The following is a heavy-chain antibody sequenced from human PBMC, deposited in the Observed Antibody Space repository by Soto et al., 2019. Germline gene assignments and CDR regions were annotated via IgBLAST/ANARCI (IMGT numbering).Heavy chain of an antibody. CDR2: IRSKAYGGTT. CDR3: TRDPGYCSSTCCYTDY. D-gene: IGHD2-2*02. V-gene: IGHV3-49*04. J-gene: IGHJ4*02. Sequence: GGSLRLSCTASGFTFGDYAMSWVRQAPGKGLEWVGFIRSKAYGGTTEYAASVKGRFTISRDDSKSIAYLQMNSLKTEDTAVYYCTRDPGYCSSTCCYTDYWGQGTRVTVSS. CDR1: GFTFGDYA.